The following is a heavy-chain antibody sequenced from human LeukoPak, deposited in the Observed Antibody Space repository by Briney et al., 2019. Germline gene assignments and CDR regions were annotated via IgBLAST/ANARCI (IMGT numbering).Heavy chain of an antibody. V-gene: IGHV3-30*18. D-gene: IGHD2-2*01. CDR2: ISYDGSNK. J-gene: IGHJ5*02. Sequence: PGRSLRLSCAASGFTFSSYGMHWVRQAPGKGLEWVAVISYDGSNKYYADSVKGRFTIPRDNSKNTLYLQMNSLRAEDTAVYYCAKDLYQLLSNWFDPWGQGTLVTVSS. CDR1: GFTFSSYG. CDR3: AKDLYQLLSNWFDP.